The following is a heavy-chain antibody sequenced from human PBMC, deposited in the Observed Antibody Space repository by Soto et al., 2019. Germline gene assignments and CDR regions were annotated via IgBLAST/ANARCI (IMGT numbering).Heavy chain of an antibody. J-gene: IGHJ4*02. Sequence: ASVKVSCKASGYTFTNYGISWVRQAPGQGLEWMGWTSDYNGNTNYAQKFQGRVTLTTDTSTSTAYMELRSLRSDDTAVYYCARGGGIYSISWPLDYWGQGTLVTVS. CDR2: TSDYNGNT. D-gene: IGHD6-13*01. V-gene: IGHV1-18*04. CDR1: GYTFTNYG. CDR3: ARGGGIYSISWPLDY.